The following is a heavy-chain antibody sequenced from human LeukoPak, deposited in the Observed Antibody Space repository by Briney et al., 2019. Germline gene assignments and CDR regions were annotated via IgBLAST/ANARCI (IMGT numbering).Heavy chain of an antibody. J-gene: IGHJ4*02. V-gene: IGHV4-34*01. CDR1: GGSFSGYY. Sequence: PSETLSLTCAVYGGSFSGYYWSGLRQPPGKGLEWFGEINHRGSTNYNPSLKSRVTISVDTSKNQFSLKLSSVTAADTAVYYCARALDKKSYYYDSSGYPPGYWGQGTLVTVSS. CDR2: INHRGST. CDR3: ARALDKKSYYYDSSGYPPGY. D-gene: IGHD3-22*01.